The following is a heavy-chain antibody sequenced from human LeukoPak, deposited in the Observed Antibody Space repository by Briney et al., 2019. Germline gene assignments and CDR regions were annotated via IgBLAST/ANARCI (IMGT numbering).Heavy chain of an antibody. Sequence: WETLSLTCTVSGGSISSYYWSWIRQPPGKGLEWIGYIYYSGSTNYNPSLKSRVTISVDTSKNQFSLKLSSVTAADTAVYYCARNGIAAAGLYYYYYMDVWGKGTTVTVSS. CDR1: GGSISSYY. J-gene: IGHJ6*03. CDR2: IYYSGST. V-gene: IGHV4-59*01. D-gene: IGHD6-13*01. CDR3: ARNGIAAAGLYYYYYMDV.